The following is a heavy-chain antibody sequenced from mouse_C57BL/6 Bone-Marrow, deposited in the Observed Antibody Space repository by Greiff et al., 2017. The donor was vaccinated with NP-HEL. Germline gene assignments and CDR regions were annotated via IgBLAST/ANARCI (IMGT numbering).Heavy chain of an antibody. CDR3: AREGGYKGNMDY. J-gene: IGHJ4*01. Sequence: EVKLVESGGGLVKPGGSLKLSCAASGFTFSSYAMSWVRQTPEKRLEWVATISDGGSYTYYPDNVKGRFTISRDNAKNNLYLQMSHLKSEDTAMYYCAREGGYKGNMDYWGQGTSVTVSS. CDR1: GFTFSSYA. CDR2: ISDGGSYT. D-gene: IGHD3-1*01. V-gene: IGHV5-4*01.